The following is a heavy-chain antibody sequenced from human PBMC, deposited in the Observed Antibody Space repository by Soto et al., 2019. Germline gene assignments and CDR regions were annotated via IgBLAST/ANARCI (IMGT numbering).Heavy chain of an antibody. CDR1: GYTFTNYG. Sequence: QVQLVQSGAEVKKPGASVKVSCKASGYTFTNYGISWVRQAPGQGLEWMGGISAYNGNTNYAQKLQGRVTMTTDTSTSTAYLELRILRYDDTAVYYCASGGPDYGAGSLDYWGQGTLVTVSS. V-gene: IGHV1-18*01. J-gene: IGHJ4*02. CDR2: ISAYNGNT. CDR3: ASGGPDYGAGSLDY. D-gene: IGHD3-10*01.